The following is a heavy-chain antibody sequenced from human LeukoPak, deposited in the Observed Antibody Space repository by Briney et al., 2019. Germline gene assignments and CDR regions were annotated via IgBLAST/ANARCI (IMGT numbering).Heavy chain of an antibody. Sequence: SETLSLTCTVSGGSISSSGYYWGWIRQPPGKGLEWIASIYYSGSTYYNPSLKSRVTISVDTSKNQLSLKLSSLTAPDTAVYYCARHEYSGSYYGLSWFDPWGQGTLVTVSS. J-gene: IGHJ5*02. V-gene: IGHV4-39*01. CDR2: IYYSGST. CDR1: GGSISSSGYY. CDR3: ARHEYSGSYYGLSWFDP. D-gene: IGHD1-26*01.